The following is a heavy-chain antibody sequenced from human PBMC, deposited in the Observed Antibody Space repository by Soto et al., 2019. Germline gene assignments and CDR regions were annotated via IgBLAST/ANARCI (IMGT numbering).Heavy chain of an antibody. V-gene: IGHV4-4*02. CDR2: IYHSGST. CDR3: AREGYSSGWYVGNYFDY. J-gene: IGHJ4*02. Sequence: TLSLTCAVSGGSISSSNWWSWVRQPPGKGLEWIGEIYHSGSTNYNPSLKSRVTISVDKSKNQFSLKLSSVTAADTAVYYCAREGYSSGWYVGNYFDYWGQGTLVPSPQ. CDR1: GGSISSSNW. D-gene: IGHD6-19*01.